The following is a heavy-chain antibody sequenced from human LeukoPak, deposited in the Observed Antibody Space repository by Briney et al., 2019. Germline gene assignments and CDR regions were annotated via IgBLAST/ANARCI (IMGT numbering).Heavy chain of an antibody. D-gene: IGHD2-15*01. CDR3: ARDCGGGSCYGPYDAFDI. Sequence: GRSLRLSCVASGFTFSSYAMHWVRQAPGKGLEWVSYISSSGSTIYYADSVKGRFTISRDNAKNSLYLQMNSLRAEDTAVYYCARDCGGGSCYGPYDAFDIWGQGTMVTVSS. J-gene: IGHJ3*02. CDR1: GFTFSSYA. V-gene: IGHV3-48*03. CDR2: ISSSGSTI.